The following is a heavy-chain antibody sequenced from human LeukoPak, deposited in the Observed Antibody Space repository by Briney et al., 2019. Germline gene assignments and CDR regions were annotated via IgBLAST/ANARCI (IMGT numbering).Heavy chain of an antibody. CDR2: ISPSSGYT. Sequence: ASMKVSCKASGYTFTTYYMHWVRQAPGQGLEWMGIISPSSGYTNYAQKFQGRVTMTRDTSTSTLYMELSSLRSEDTAVYYCARGGSSGFYPPGFWGQGTLVTVSS. J-gene: IGHJ4*02. D-gene: IGHD3-22*01. V-gene: IGHV1-46*01. CDR3: ARGGSSGFYPPGF. CDR1: GYTFTTYY.